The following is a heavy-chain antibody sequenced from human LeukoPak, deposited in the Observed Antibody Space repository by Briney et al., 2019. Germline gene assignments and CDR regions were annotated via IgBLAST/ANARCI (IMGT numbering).Heavy chain of an antibody. CDR3: AREWAFIAVAGAYNWFDP. Sequence: ASVKVSRKASGYTFTGYYMHWVRQAPGQGLEWMGWINPNSGGTNYAQKFQGRVTMTRDTSISTAYMELSRLRSDDTAVYYCAREWAFIAVAGAYNWFDPWGQGTLVTVSS. D-gene: IGHD6-19*01. V-gene: IGHV1-2*02. CDR2: INPNSGGT. J-gene: IGHJ5*02. CDR1: GYTFTGYY.